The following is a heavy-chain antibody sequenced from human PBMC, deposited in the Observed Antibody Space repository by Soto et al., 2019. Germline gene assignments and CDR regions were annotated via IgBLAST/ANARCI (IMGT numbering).Heavy chain of an antibody. CDR3: VRSGSGIDFDY. Sequence: ASVKVSCKASGGTFSSYTISWVRQAPGQGLEWMGRIIPILGIANYAQKFQGRVTITADKSTSTAYMELSSLRSEDTAVYYCVRSGSGIDFDYWGQGTLVTVSS. D-gene: IGHD3-10*01. V-gene: IGHV1-69*02. J-gene: IGHJ4*02. CDR1: GGTFSSYT. CDR2: IIPILGIA.